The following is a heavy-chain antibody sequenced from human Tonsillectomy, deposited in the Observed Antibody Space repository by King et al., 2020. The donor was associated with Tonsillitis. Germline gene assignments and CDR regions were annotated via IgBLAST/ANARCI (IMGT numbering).Heavy chain of an antibody. Sequence: VQLVESGGGLVKPGGSLRLSCAASGFSFSSYSMNWVRQAPGKGLEWVSSITSSSSYIYYADSVKGRFTISRDNAKNSLYLQMNSLRVEDTAVYYCASDGRIGQLWLYGMDVWGQGTTVTVSS. J-gene: IGHJ6*02. D-gene: IGHD5-18*01. CDR2: ITSSSSYI. V-gene: IGHV3-21*06. CDR3: ASDGRIGQLWLYGMDV. CDR1: GFSFSSYS.